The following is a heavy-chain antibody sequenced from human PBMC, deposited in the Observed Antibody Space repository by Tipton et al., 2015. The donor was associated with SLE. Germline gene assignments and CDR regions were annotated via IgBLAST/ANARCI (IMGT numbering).Heavy chain of an antibody. D-gene: IGHD1-1*01. V-gene: IGHV4-61*01. CDR1: GGSISSSSHY. J-gene: IGHJ3*02. Sequence: GLVKPSETLSLTCTVSGGSISSSSHYWSWIRQPPGKGLEWIGYIYYSGSTNYNPSLKSRVTISVDTSKNQFSLKLSSVTAADTAVYYCARDLEAFDIWGQGTMVTVSS. CDR2: IYYSGST. CDR3: ARDLEAFDI.